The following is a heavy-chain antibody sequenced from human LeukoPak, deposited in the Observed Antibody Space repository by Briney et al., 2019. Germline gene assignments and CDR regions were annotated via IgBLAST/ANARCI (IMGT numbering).Heavy chain of an antibody. CDR3: ARDAVGKVAVAGDFDY. D-gene: IGHD6-19*01. J-gene: IGHJ4*02. CDR1: GGSFSNFG. Sequence: GASVKVSCKASGGSFSNFGISWVRQAPGQGLEWMGGILPVSNTANYAQKFQGRVTITADKSTSTAYMELSSLRSEDTAVYYCARDAVGKVAVAGDFDYWGQGTLVTVSS. V-gene: IGHV1-69*06. CDR2: ILPVSNTA.